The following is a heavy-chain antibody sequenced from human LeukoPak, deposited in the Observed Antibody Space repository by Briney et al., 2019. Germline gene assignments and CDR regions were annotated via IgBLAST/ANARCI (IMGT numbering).Heavy chain of an antibody. CDR1: GGSINNYY. Sequence: SETLSLTCTVSGGSINNYYWSWIRQPPGKGLEWIGYIYYSGSTNYNPSLRSRVTISVDTSKDQFSLKLSSVTAADTAVYYCARARIVGPTNFDYWGQGTLVTVSS. V-gene: IGHV4-59*01. CDR2: IYYSGST. CDR3: ARARIVGPTNFDY. D-gene: IGHD1-26*01. J-gene: IGHJ4*02.